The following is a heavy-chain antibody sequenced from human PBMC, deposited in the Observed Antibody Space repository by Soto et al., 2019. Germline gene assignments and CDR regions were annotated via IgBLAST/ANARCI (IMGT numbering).Heavy chain of an antibody. V-gene: IGHV1-18*01. CDR1: GYTFTSYG. D-gene: IGHD6-13*01. J-gene: IGHJ6*02. CDR2: ISAYNGNT. Sequence: GASVKVSCKASGYTFTSYGISWVRQAPGQGLEWMGWISAYNGNTNYAQKLQGRVTMTTDTSTSTAYMELRSLRSDDTAVYYCARDSSSSWGGDYYYYYGMDVWGQGTTVTVSS. CDR3: ARDSSSSWGGDYYYYYGMDV.